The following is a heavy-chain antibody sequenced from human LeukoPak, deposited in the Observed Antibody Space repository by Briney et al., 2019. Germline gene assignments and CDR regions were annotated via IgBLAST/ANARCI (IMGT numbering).Heavy chain of an antibody. D-gene: IGHD6-13*01. Sequence: PSDTLSLTCAVSGYSISSSNWWGWIRQPPGKGLEWIGYIYYSGSTYYNPSLKSRVTMSVDTSKNQFSLKLSAETAVDTAVYYCGSSSWCRAYAFDIWGQGTMVTVSS. V-gene: IGHV4-28*01. CDR2: IYYSGST. CDR3: GSSSWCRAYAFDI. CDR1: GYSISSSNW. J-gene: IGHJ3*02.